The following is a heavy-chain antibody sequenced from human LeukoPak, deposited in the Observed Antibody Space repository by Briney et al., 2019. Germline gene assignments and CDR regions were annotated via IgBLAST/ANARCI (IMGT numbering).Heavy chain of an antibody. D-gene: IGHD6-13*01. CDR3: AREGLGTVGKAGTFDY. CDR1: GFTFSSYA. Sequence: GGSLRLSCAASGFTFSSYALTWLRQAPGKGLVWVSTISGSGENTDYADSVKGRFTIPRDNSKNTLSLRMNSLRAEDTAVYYCAREGLGTVGKAGTFDYWGQGTLVTVSS. J-gene: IGHJ4*02. V-gene: IGHV3-23*01. CDR2: ISGSGENT.